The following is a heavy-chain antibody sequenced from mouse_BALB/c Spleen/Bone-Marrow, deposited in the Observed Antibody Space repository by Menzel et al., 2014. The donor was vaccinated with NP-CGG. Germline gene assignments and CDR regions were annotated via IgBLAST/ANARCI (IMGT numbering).Heavy chain of an antibody. J-gene: IGHJ2*01. V-gene: IGHV1S137*01. Sequence: VQLQQSGAELVRPGVSVKISCKGSGYTFTDYALHWVKQSHARSLEWIGIISTYYGDASYNQKFKGKATMTVDKSSSTAYMELARLTSEDSAIYYCARVSYDYFDYWGQGTTLTVPS. CDR2: ISTYYGDA. CDR1: GYTFTDYA. D-gene: IGHD1-1*01. CDR3: ARVSYDYFDY.